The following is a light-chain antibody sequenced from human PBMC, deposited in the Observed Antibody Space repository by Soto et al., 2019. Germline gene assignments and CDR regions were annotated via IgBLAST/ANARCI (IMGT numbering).Light chain of an antibody. Sequence: EIVLTQSPATLSLSPGERATLSCRASQSVSSYLAWYQQKPGQAPRLLIYDASNRATGIPARFSGSGSGTDFNLTISSLEPEDFAVYYCQQRSNWPPGFGQGTRLEIK. V-gene: IGKV3-11*01. CDR1: QSVSSY. CDR2: DAS. J-gene: IGKJ5*01. CDR3: QQRSNWPPG.